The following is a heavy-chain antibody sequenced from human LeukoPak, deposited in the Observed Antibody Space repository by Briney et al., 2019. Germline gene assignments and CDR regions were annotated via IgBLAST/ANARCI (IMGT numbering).Heavy chain of an antibody. V-gene: IGHV1-18*01. CDR1: GYTFTSYG. J-gene: IGHJ6*02. CDR3: ARGYSDWLSAGYYYYGMDV. Sequence: ASVKVSCKASGYTFTSYGISWVRQAPGQGLEWMGWISAYNGNTNYAQKLQGRVTMTTDTSTSTAYMELRSLRSDDTAVYYCARGYSDWLSAGYYYYGMDVWGQGTTVTVSS. D-gene: IGHD3-9*01. CDR2: ISAYNGNT.